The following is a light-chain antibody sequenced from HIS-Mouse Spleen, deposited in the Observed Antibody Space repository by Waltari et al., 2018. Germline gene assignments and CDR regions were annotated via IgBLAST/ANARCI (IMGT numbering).Light chain of an antibody. CDR2: EGS. CDR1: SSDFGGYNL. J-gene: IGLJ2*01. CDR3: CSYAGSSTVV. Sequence: QSSLTPPASVAGSPGQANTLPCTGTSSDFGGYNLVSRYQQHPGKAPKLMIYEGSKRPSGVSNRFSGSKSGNTASLTISGLQAEDEADYYCCSYAGSSTVVFGGGTKLTVL. V-gene: IGLV2-23*01.